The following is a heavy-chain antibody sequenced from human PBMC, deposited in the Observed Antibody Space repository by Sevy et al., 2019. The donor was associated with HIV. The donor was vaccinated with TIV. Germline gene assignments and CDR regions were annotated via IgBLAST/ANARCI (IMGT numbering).Heavy chain of an antibody. J-gene: IGHJ4*01. CDR1: GLTFSNYA. CDR2: LSGDGESR. D-gene: IGHD4-4*01. V-gene: IGHV3-23*01. CDR3: AKAGGDNSDYYFDY. Sequence: GGSLRLSCAASGLTFSNYAMSWVRQAPGKGLEWVSSLSGDGESRYYAASVKGRFTISRDNSKDSLSLVYLQMNNLRADDAAVYYWAKAGGDNSDYYFDYWGHGTLVTVSS.